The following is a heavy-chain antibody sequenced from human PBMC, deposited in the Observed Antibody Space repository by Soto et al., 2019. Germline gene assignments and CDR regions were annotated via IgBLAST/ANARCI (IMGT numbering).Heavy chain of an antibody. V-gene: IGHV4-39*01. Sequence: SETLSLTCTVSGGSISSSSHYWGWSRQPPGKGLEWIGSIYYSGSTYYNPSLRSRVTISVDTSKNQFSLKLSSVTAADTALYYCARQGCSGGTCYDYFDYWGQGTLVTVSS. CDR1: GGSISSSSHY. CDR2: IYYSGST. CDR3: ARQGCSGGTCYDYFDY. D-gene: IGHD2-15*01. J-gene: IGHJ4*02.